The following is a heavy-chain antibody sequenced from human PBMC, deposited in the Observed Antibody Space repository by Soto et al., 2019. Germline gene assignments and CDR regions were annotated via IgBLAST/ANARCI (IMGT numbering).Heavy chain of an antibody. V-gene: IGHV1-2*04. CDR2: INPKSGGT. J-gene: IGHJ6*02. D-gene: IGHD6-6*01. CDR3: ARGSSFSLGLARYYAMDV. Sequence: ASVKVSCKASGYSFTGYYMHWVRQAPGQGLEWMGWINPKSGGTNSAQKFQGWVTMTRDTSISTAYMEVSSLKSDDTAVYYCARGSSFSLGLARYYAMDVWGQGTTVTVSS. CDR1: GYSFTGYY.